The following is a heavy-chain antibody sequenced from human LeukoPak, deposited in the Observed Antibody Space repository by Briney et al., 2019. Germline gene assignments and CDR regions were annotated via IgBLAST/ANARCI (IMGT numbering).Heavy chain of an antibody. J-gene: IGHJ4*02. D-gene: IGHD3-10*01. CDR3: ARHLLLWFRAAYFDY. V-gene: IGHV4-59*08. Sequence: SETLSLTCTVTGGSVSNYYWSWIRQPLGKGLEWIGYIYYSGNTNYNPSLKTRVTISVDTSKNQFSLKLSSVTAADTAVYYCARHLLLWFRAAYFDYWGQGTLVTVSS. CDR1: GGSVSNYY. CDR2: IYYSGNT.